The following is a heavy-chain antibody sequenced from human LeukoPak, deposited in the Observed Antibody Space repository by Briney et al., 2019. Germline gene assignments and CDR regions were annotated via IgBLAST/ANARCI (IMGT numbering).Heavy chain of an antibody. J-gene: IGHJ4*02. Sequence: GGSLRLSCAASGFTFSSYAMSWVRQAPWKGLEWVSAISGSGGSTYYADSVKGRSTISRDNSKNTLYLQMNSLRAEDTTVYYCAKGSEWQWLAFFDYWGQGTLVTVSS. CDR2: ISGSGGST. V-gene: IGHV3-23*01. CDR3: AKGSEWQWLAFFDY. CDR1: GFTFSSYA. D-gene: IGHD6-19*01.